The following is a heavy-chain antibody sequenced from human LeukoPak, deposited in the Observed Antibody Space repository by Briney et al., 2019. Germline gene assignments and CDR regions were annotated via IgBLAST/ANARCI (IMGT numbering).Heavy chain of an antibody. Sequence: SQTLSLTCAVSGGSISSGDYSWSWIRQPPGKGLEWIGYIFHSGTTYYNPSLKSRVTISVDRSKKQFSLNLSSVTAADTAVYYCARGVISGSGSFDYWGEGTRVTVSS. J-gene: IGHJ4*02. CDR2: IFHSGTT. V-gene: IGHV4-30-2*01. CDR1: GGSISSGDYS. CDR3: ARGVISGSGSFDY. D-gene: IGHD3-10*01.